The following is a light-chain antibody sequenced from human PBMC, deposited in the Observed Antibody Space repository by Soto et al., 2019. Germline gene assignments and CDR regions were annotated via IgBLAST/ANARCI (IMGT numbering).Light chain of an antibody. Sequence: EIVMTQSPATLSVSPGERATLSCRSSQSFSSNLAWYQQKPGQAPRLLIYGASTRATGVPSRFSGSGSGTECTLTISSVQSDDFATYDCQQYNNCARTFGPGTRLEI. CDR1: QSFSSN. CDR2: GAS. CDR3: QQYNNCART. V-gene: IGKV3-15*01. J-gene: IGKJ5*01.